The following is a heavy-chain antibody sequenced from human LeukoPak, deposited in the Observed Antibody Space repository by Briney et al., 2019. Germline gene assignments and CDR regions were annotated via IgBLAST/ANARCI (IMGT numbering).Heavy chain of an antibody. CDR3: ARDGNPRYSSSWHYFDY. CDR1: GFTFSSYA. Sequence: PGGSLRLSCAASGFTFSSYAMHWVRQAPGKGLEWVAVISYDGSNKYYADSVKGRFTISRDNSKNTLYLQMNSLRAEDMAVYYCARDGNPRYSSSWHYFDYWGQGTLVTVSS. D-gene: IGHD6-13*01. J-gene: IGHJ4*02. CDR2: ISYDGSNK. V-gene: IGHV3-30-3*01.